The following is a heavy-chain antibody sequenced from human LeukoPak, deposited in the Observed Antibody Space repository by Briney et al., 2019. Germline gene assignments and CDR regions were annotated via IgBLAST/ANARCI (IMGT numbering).Heavy chain of an antibody. CDR1: GGSISSSRYY. CDR3: AGESYDFWSGYYRYYYYGMDV. V-gene: IGHV4-39*01. J-gene: IGHJ6*02. Sequence: SETLSLTCTVSGGSISSSRYYWGWIRQPPGKGLEWIGGVYYSGSTSYNPSLKSRVTISVDTSKNQFSLKLSSVTAADTAVYYCAGESYDFWSGYYRYYYYGMDVWGQGTTVTVSS. D-gene: IGHD3-3*01. CDR2: VYYSGST.